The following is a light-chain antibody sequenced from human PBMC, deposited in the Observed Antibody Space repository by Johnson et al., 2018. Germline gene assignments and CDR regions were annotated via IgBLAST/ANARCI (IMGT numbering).Light chain of an antibody. CDR1: SSNIGNNY. CDR2: ENN. V-gene: IGLV1-51*02. J-gene: IGLJ1*01. Sequence: QSVLTQPPSVSAAPGQKVTISCSGSSSNIGNNYVSWYQQLPGTAPKLLIYENNKRPSGIPDRFSGSKSGTSATMGITGLQTGDEADYYCGKWASSLSDGNVFGTGTKVTVL. CDR3: GKWASSLSDGNV.